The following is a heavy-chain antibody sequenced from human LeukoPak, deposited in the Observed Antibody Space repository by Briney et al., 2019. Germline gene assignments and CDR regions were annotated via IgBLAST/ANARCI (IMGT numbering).Heavy chain of an antibody. CDR1: GGTFSSYA. J-gene: IGHJ5*02. CDR3: ARDVGYIAAAGTST. Sequence: SVKVSCKASGGTFSSYAISWVRQAPGQGLEWMGGIIPIFGTANYVQKFQGRVTITTDESTSTAYMELSSLRSEDTAVYYCARDVGYIAAAGTSTWGQGTLVTVSS. CDR2: IIPIFGTA. V-gene: IGHV1-69*05. D-gene: IGHD6-13*01.